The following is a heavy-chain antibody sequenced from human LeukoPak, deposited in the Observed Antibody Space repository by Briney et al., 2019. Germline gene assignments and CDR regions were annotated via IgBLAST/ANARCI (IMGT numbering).Heavy chain of an antibody. CDR2: MNPRTGNT. V-gene: IGHV1-8*01. Sequence: ASVKVSCKASGYTFTNFDINWVRQATGQGLEWMGWMNPRTGNTGSAQKLQGRVTITGNTSISTAYMELSSLRSEDTAVYYCARDLEGGWTLDYWGQGTLVTVSS. D-gene: IGHD3-16*01. CDR3: ARDLEGGWTLDY. J-gene: IGHJ4*02. CDR1: GYTFTNFD.